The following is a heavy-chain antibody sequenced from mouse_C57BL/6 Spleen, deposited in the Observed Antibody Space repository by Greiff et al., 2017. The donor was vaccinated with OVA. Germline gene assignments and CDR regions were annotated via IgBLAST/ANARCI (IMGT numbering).Heavy chain of an antibody. Sequence: QVHVKQSGAELVKPGASVKISCKASGYAFSSYWMNWVKQRPGKGLEWIGQIYPGDGDTNYNGKFKGKATLTADKSSSTAYMQLSSLTSEDSAVYFCARTITTVVADYFDYWGQGTTLTVSS. CDR2: IYPGDGDT. D-gene: IGHD1-1*01. J-gene: IGHJ2*01. V-gene: IGHV1-80*01. CDR3: ARTITTVVADYFDY. CDR1: GYAFSSYW.